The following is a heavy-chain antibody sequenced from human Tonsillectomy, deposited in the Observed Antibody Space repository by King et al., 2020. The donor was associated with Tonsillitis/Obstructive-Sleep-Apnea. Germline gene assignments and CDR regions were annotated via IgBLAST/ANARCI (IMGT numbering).Heavy chain of an antibody. CDR3: AKPDSISSYSYYYGMAV. D-gene: IGHD2-2*01. J-gene: IGHJ6*02. Sequence: VQLVESGGVVVQPGGSLRLSCAASGFTFDDYSMHWVRQAPGKGLEWVSLISWDGGSTYYAYSVKGRFTISRDNSKNSLYLQMNSLRTEDTALYYCAKPDSISSYSYYYGMAVWGQGTTVTVSS. CDR1: GFTFDDYS. CDR2: ISWDGGST. V-gene: IGHV3-43*01.